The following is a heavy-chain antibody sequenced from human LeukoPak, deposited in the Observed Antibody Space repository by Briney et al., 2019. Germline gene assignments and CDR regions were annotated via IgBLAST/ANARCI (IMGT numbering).Heavy chain of an antibody. CDR3: ARGQRAAAAVNWFDP. Sequence: SETLSLTCTVSGGSISSYYWSCIRQPPGKGLEWIGYIYYSGSTNYNPSLKSRVTISVDTSKNQFSLKLSSVTAADTAVYYCARGQRAAAAVNWFDPWGQGTLVTVSS. D-gene: IGHD6-13*01. J-gene: IGHJ5*02. CDR1: GGSISSYY. V-gene: IGHV4-59*12. CDR2: IYYSGST.